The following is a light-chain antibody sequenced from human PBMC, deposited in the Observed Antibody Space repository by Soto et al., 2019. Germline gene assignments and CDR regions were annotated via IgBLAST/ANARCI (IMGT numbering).Light chain of an antibody. V-gene: IGLV1-44*01. Sequence: QSVLTQPPSASGTPGQRVTISCSGSSSNIGSNLVNWYQQLPGMAPKLLVYSNNQRPSGVPDRFSGSKSGTSASLAISGLQSEDEADSYCAAWDDSLNGVFFGGGTKLTVL. CDR2: SNN. CDR3: AAWDDSLNGVF. CDR1: SSNIGSNL. J-gene: IGLJ2*01.